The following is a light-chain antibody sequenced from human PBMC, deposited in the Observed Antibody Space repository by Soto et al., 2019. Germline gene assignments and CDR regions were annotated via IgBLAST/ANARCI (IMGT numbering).Light chain of an antibody. CDR3: CSFAGSSSFYV. CDR2: EGS. CDR1: SSDVGSSNL. Sequence: QSVLTQPASVSGSPGQSITISCTGTSSDVGSSNLVSWYQQHPGKAPKLIIYEGSRRPSGVSGRFSGSKSGNTASPTISGLQAEDEADYYCCSFAGSSSFYVFGSGTKLTVL. V-gene: IGLV2-23*01. J-gene: IGLJ1*01.